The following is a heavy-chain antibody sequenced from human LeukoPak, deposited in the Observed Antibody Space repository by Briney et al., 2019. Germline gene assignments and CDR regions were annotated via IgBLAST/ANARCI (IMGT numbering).Heavy chain of an antibody. J-gene: IGHJ4*02. CDR3: ARVGVPGSFDY. Sequence: PSETLSLTCTVSGGSISSYYWSWIRQPPGKGLEWIGYIYFSGNTNYNPSLKSRVTISVDTFKNQFSLKLTSVTAADTAVYYCARVGVPGSFDYWGQGTLVTVSS. D-gene: IGHD3-3*01. CDR1: GGSISSYY. V-gene: IGHV4-59*01. CDR2: IYFSGNT.